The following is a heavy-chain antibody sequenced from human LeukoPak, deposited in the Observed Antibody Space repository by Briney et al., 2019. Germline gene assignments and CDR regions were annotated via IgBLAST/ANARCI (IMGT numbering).Heavy chain of an antibody. V-gene: IGHV3-11*03. CDR2: ISSSGSYT. CDR3: VRSRGTGPGAHFDV. D-gene: IGHD3/OR15-3a*01. Sequence: PGGSLRLSCAASGFRFSDEYMSWIRQAPGQGLEWISYISSSGSYTNYADSVRGRFTISSDNAKNSLFLQMNSLRGEDTAVYFCVRSRGTGPGAHFDVWGQGALVSVSS. J-gene: IGHJ4*02. CDR1: GFRFSDEY.